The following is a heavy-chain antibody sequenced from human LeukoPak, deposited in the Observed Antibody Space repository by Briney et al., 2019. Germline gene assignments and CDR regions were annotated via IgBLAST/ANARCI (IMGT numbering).Heavy chain of an antibody. J-gene: IGHJ6*03. D-gene: IGHD5-18*01. CDR3: STDGVSGGYSSYMDV. CDR2: FYTSGST. V-gene: IGHV4-4*07. CDR1: GGSISSYY. Sequence: SETLSLTCTVSGGSISSYYWSWIRQPAGKGLEWIGRFYTSGSTKYNPSLKSRVTMSEDTSKNQFSLKLSSVTAADTAVYYCSTDGVSGGYSSYMDVWGKGTTVTISS.